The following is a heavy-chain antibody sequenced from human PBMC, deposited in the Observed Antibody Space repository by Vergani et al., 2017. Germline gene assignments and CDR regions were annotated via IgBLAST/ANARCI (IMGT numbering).Heavy chain of an antibody. J-gene: IGHJ6*03. V-gene: IGHV3-48*01. Sequence: EVQLVESGGGLVQPGGSLRLSCAASGFTFSSYSMNWVRQAPGKGLEWVSYISSSSSTIYYADSVKGRFTISRDNAKNSLYLQMNSLRAEDTAVYYFARVTRGYCSSTSCLINYYYYMDVWGK. D-gene: IGHD2-2*01. CDR3: ARVTRGYCSSTSCLINYYYYMDV. CDR2: ISSSSSTI. CDR1: GFTFSSYS.